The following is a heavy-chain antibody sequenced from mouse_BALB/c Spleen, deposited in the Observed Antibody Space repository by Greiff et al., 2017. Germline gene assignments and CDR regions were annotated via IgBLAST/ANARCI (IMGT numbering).Heavy chain of an antibody. D-gene: IGHD2-4*01. Sequence: EVQLQQSGAELVKPGASVKLSCTASGFNIKDTYMHWVKQRPEQGLEWIGRIDPANGNTKYDPKFQGKATITADTSSNTAYLQLSSLTSEDTAVYYCASSGDYDAFAYWGLGTLVTVSA. J-gene: IGHJ3*01. V-gene: IGHV14-3*02. CDR1: GFNIKDTY. CDR2: IDPANGNT. CDR3: ASSGDYDAFAY.